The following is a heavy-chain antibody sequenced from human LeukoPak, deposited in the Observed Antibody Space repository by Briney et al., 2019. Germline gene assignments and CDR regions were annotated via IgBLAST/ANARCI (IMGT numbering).Heavy chain of an antibody. CDR2: ISAYNGNT. CDR1: GYTFTSYG. CDR3: ATSLRFFRYYYMDV. V-gene: IGHV1-18*01. D-gene: IGHD3-3*01. J-gene: IGHJ6*03. Sequence: VASVKVSCKASGYTFTSYGISWVRQAPGQGLEWMGWISAYNGNTNYAQKLQGRVTMTTDTSTSTAYMELRSLRSDDTAVYYCATSLRFFRYYYMDVWGKGTTVTVSS.